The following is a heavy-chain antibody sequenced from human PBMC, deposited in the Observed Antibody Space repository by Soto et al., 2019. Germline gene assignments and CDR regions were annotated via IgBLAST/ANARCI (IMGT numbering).Heavy chain of an antibody. V-gene: IGHV3-33*01. D-gene: IGHD2-21*02. Sequence: GGSLRLSCAASGFTFIASAIHWVRQAPGKGLEWVALFWHAGTKIYYTDSVRGRFTISRDSSRNTLYLQMKSLRAEDTAVYYCARGVTGFDYWGQGTQVTVSS. CDR2: FWHAGTKI. J-gene: IGHJ4*02. CDR3: ARGVTGFDY. CDR1: GFTFIASA.